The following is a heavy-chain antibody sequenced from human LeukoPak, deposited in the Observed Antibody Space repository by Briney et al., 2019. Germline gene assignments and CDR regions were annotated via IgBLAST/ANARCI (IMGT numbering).Heavy chain of an antibody. CDR1: GGSFSGYY. J-gene: IGHJ4*02. V-gene: IGHV4-34*01. Sequence: SETLSHTCAVYGGSFSGYYWSWIRQPPGKGLEWIGEINHSGSTNYNPSLKSRVTISVDTSKNQFSLKLSSVTAADTAVYYCARGAYYDILTGYYTLSYYFDYWGQGTLVTVSS. CDR2: INHSGST. CDR3: ARGAYYDILTGYYTLSYYFDY. D-gene: IGHD3-9*01.